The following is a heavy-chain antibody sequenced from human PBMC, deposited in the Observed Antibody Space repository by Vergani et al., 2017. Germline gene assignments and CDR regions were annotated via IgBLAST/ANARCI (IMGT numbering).Heavy chain of an antibody. J-gene: IGHJ4*02. D-gene: IGHD3-22*01. V-gene: IGHV3-21*01. CDR2: ISSSSSYI. CDR1: GFTFSSYS. CDR3: ARAFNYYDSSGSKFDY. Sequence: EVQLVESGGGLVKPGGSLRLSCAASGFTFSSYSMNWVRPAPGKGLEWVSSISSSSSYIYYADSVKGRFTISRDNAKNSLYLQMNSLRAEDTAGYYCARAFNYYDSSGSKFDYWGQGTLVTVSA.